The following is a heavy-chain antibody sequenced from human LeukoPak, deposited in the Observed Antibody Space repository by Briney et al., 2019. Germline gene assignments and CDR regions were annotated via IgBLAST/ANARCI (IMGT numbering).Heavy chain of an antibody. Sequence: ASVRVSCKASGYTFTSYYMHWVRQAPGQGLEWMGIINPSGGSTSYAQKFQGRVTMTRDMSTSTVYMELSSLRSEDKAVYYCARDHDYVWGSYRTINYWGQGTLVTVSS. V-gene: IGHV1-46*01. CDR3: ARDHDYVWGSYRTINY. CDR2: INPSGGST. J-gene: IGHJ4*02. CDR1: GYTFTSYY. D-gene: IGHD3-16*02.